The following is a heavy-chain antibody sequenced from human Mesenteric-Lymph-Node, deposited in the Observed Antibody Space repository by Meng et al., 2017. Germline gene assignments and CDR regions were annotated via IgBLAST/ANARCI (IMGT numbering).Heavy chain of an antibody. D-gene: IGHD2-2*01. CDR1: GYLFTKYW. Sequence: GGSLRLSCKGSGYLFTKYWIAWVRQVPGGGLAWMGTIYPGDSNARYRPSFQGQVTISADESITTAYLQWSSLRASDTAMYYCARLSSSTSCYGYWGQGTLVTVSS. CDR2: IYPGDSNA. J-gene: IGHJ4*02. CDR3: ARLSSSTSCYGY. V-gene: IGHV5-51*01.